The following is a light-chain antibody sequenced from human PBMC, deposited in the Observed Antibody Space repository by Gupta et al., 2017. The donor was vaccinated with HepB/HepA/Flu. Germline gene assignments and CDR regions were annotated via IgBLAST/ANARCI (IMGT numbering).Light chain of an antibody. CDR2: DAA. V-gene: IGKV3-11*01. Sequence: EIVLTQSPATLSLSPGERATLSCRASQSVSSYLAWYQQKPGQAPRLLIYDAANRDTGIPARFSGSGYGKDVTLTISSREQEDFAVYYCQQRSNWPPITFGHGTKVDIK. CDR1: QSVSSY. CDR3: QQRSNWPPIT. J-gene: IGKJ3*01.